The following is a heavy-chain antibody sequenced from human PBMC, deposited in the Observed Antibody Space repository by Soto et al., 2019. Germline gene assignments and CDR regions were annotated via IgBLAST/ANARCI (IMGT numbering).Heavy chain of an antibody. V-gene: IGHV6-1*01. CDR1: GDSVSSNSAG. J-gene: IGHJ6*03. CDR3: ARGSWDDVSGHYYMDV. D-gene: IGHD5-12*01. CDR2: PYYKSKWFN. Sequence: QVQLQLSGPGLMKPSQTLSLTCAISGDSVSSNSAGWNWVRQTPSRGLEWLGRPYYKSKWFNNYAVSVKRRLTINPDTSQNQFSLQLDSVTPEDTAVYYCARGSWDDVSGHYYMDVWGKGTTVTVSS.